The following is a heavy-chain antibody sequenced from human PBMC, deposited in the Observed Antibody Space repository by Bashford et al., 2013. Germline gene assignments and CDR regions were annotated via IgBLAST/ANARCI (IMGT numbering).Heavy chain of an antibody. J-gene: IGHJ6*02. Sequence: WVRQAPGQRPEWIGWIVVGSGNTNYAQKFHGRVTITRDMSTSTAYMELSSLTSEDTAVYYCAREPYDFWSGYRPFMDVWGQGTTVTVSS. CDR3: AREPYDFWSGYRPFMDV. V-gene: IGHV1-58*01. D-gene: IGHD3-3*01. CDR2: IVVGSGNT.